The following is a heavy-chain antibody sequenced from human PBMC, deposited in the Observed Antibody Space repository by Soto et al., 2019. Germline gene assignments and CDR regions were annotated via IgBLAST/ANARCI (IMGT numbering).Heavy chain of an antibody. CDR2: IYSGGST. V-gene: IGHV3-53*01. Sequence: GESLKISCAASGFTFRSYAMSWVRQAPGKGLEWVSVIYSGGSTYYADSVKGRFTISRDNSKNTLYLQMNSLRAEDTAVYYCARDRVESGYPEYFQHWGQGTLVTVSS. D-gene: IGHD3-22*01. CDR3: ARDRVESGYPEYFQH. CDR1: GFTFRSYA. J-gene: IGHJ1*01.